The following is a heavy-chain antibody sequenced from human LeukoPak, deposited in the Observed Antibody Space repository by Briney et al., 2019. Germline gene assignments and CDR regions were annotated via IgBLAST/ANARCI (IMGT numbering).Heavy chain of an antibody. CDR3: ARDRGTYCGGDCSQYYFDY. D-gene: IGHD2-21*01. CDR2: ISSSSSNI. Sequence: GGSLRLSCAASGFTFSSYSMNWVRQAPGKGLEWVSYISSSSSNIYYADSVKGRFTISRDNAKNSLYLQMNSLRAEDTAVYYCARDRGTYCGGDCSQYYFDYWGQGTLVTVSS. J-gene: IGHJ4*02. V-gene: IGHV3-48*01. CDR1: GFTFSSYS.